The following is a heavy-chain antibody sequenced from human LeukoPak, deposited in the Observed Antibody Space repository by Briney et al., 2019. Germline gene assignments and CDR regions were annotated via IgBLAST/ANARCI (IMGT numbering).Heavy chain of an antibody. J-gene: IGHJ4*02. CDR1: GYTFTSYD. D-gene: IGHD3-16*02. Sequence: GASVKVSCKASGYTFTSYDINWVRQDTGQGLEGMGWMNPNSGNTGYAQKFQGRVTMTRNTSISTAYMELSSLRSEDTAVYYCARGPITFGGVIVIPIPPFDYWGQGTLVTVSS. CDR2: MNPNSGNT. V-gene: IGHV1-8*01. CDR3: ARGPITFGGVIVIPIPPFDY.